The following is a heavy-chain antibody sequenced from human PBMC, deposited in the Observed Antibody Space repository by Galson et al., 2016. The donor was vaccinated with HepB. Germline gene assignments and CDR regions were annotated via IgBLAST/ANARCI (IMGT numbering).Heavy chain of an antibody. Sequence: SLRLSCAASGFPFNIFGMSWVRQAPGKGLEWVARISYDGTKEYADSVKGRFTISRDDSKNTLYLQLDSPRTEDTAVYFCAKEDPCGDCYQIYFLHWGQGTLVTVSS. CDR1: GFPFNIFG. CDR2: ISYDGTKE. D-gene: IGHD2-21*01. CDR3: AKEDPCGDCYQIYFLH. J-gene: IGHJ1*01. V-gene: IGHV3-30*18.